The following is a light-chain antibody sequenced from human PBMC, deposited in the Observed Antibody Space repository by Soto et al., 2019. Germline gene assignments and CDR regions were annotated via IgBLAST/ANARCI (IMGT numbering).Light chain of an antibody. CDR3: QHYNSYSDA. V-gene: IGKV1-5*03. CDR1: QTISSW. CDR2: KAS. J-gene: IGKJ1*01. Sequence: DIQMTQSPSTLSGSVGDRVTITCRASQTISSWLAWYQQKPGTAPKLLIYKASTLKGGVPSRFSGSGSGTEFPLTISSLQPDDFATYYCQHYNSYSDAFGQGTKVDIK.